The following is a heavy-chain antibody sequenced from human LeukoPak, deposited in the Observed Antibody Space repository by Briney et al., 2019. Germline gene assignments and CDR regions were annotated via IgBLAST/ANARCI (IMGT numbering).Heavy chain of an antibody. CDR3: ARPADCSSTSCRGGAAFDI. V-gene: IGHV4-4*07. D-gene: IGHD2-2*01. Sequence: MASETLSLTCTVSGGSISSYFWSWIRQPAGKGLEWIGRIYTSGSTNYNPSLKSRVTMPVDTSKNQFSLKLSSVTAADTAVYYCARPADCSSTSCRGGAAFDIWGQGTMVTVSS. CDR1: GGSISSYF. J-gene: IGHJ3*02. CDR2: IYTSGST.